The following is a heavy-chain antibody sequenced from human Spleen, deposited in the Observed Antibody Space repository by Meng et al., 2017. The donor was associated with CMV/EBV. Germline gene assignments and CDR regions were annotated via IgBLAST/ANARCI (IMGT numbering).Heavy chain of an antibody. CDR3: ARGIVAAGFDY. CDR2: ISYDGTNK. Sequence: GGSLRLSCAASGFTFSTYSMNWVRQAPGEGLEWVAAISYDGTNKYYADSMEGRFTISRDNSKNTLYLQMNSLRAEDTAVYYCARGIVAAGFDYWGQGTLVTVSS. V-gene: IGHV3-30*04. CDR1: GFTFSTYS. D-gene: IGHD6-13*01. J-gene: IGHJ4*02.